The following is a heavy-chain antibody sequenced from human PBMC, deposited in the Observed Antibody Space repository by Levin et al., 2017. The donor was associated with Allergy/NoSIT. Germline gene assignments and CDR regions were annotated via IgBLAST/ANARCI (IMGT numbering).Heavy chain of an antibody. CDR2: IYYSGST. CDR3: ARTGLMVRGEDWFDP. V-gene: IGHV4-31*03. D-gene: IGHD3-10*01. Sequence: SETLSLTCTVSGGSISSGGYYWSWIRQHPGKGLEWIGYIYYSGSTYYNPSLKSRVTISVDTSKNQFSLKLSSVTAADTAVYYCARTGLMVRGEDWFDPWGQGTLVTVSS. J-gene: IGHJ5*02. CDR1: GGSISSGGYY.